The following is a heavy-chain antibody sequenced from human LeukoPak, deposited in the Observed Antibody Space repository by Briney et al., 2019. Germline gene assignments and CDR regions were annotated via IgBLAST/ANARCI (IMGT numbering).Heavy chain of an antibody. V-gene: IGHV3-53*01. D-gene: IGHD2-15*01. CDR1: GFTVSSNY. Sequence: PGGSLRLSCVASGFTVSSNYMSWGRQAPGKGLEWVSVIYSGGSTYYADSVKGRFTISRDISKNTLYLQMNSLRAEDTAVYYCARMGVRDIGDYWGQGTLVTVSS. CDR2: IYSGGST. J-gene: IGHJ4*02. CDR3: ARMGVRDIGDY.